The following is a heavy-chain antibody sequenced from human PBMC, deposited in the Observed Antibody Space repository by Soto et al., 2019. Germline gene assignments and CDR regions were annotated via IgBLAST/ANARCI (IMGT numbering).Heavy chain of an antibody. CDR1: GFTFSSHW. D-gene: IGHD2-15*01. Sequence: HPGGSLRLSCAASGFTFSSHWMHWVRQAPGKGLVWVSRINGDGSSTSYADSVKGRFTISRDNAKNMLYLQVNSLRADDTAVYYCASFWVAATAAYFEHWCQGPLVTDPS. CDR3: ASFWVAATAAYFEH. CDR2: INGDGSST. V-gene: IGHV3-74*01. J-gene: IGHJ4*02.